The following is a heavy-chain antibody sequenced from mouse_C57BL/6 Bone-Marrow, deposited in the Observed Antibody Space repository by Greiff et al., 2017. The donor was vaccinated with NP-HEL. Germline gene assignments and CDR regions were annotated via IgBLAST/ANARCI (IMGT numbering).Heavy chain of an antibody. Sequence: EVQLVESGGGLVKPGGSLKLSCAASGFTFSDYGMHWVRQAPEKGLEWVAYISSGSSTIYYADTVKGRFTISRDKAKNTLFLQMTSLGAEDTAMYYCAREGDWYFDVWGTGTTVTVSS. CDR2: ISSGSSTI. V-gene: IGHV5-17*01. CDR3: AREGDWYFDV. J-gene: IGHJ1*03. CDR1: GFTFSDYG.